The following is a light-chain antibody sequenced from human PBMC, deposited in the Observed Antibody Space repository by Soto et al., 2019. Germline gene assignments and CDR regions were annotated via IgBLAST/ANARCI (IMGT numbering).Light chain of an antibody. CDR2: DAS. Sequence: DIQMTQSPSTLSASVGDRVTITCRASQSISSWLAWYQQKPGKAPKLLIYDASSLESGVPSRFSGSGSGTEFTLTIRSLPTDHFANYYCQQYNSYPLTFGQGTKVDIK. J-gene: IGKJ1*01. CDR3: QQYNSYPLT. CDR1: QSISSW. V-gene: IGKV1-5*01.